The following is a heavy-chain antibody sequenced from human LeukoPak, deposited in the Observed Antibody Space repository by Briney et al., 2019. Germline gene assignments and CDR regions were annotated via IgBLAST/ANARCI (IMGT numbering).Heavy chain of an antibody. D-gene: IGHD2-2*01. V-gene: IGHV3-21*01. CDR3: AKDLLGYCSSTSCYPNWFDP. CDR2: ISSSSRYI. J-gene: IGHJ5*02. Sequence: GGSLRLSCAASKFTFSNYGMTWVRQAPGKGLEWVSFISSSSRYIYYADSLKGRFTISRDNAKNSLYLQMNSLRAEDTAVYYCAKDLLGYCSSTSCYPNWFDPWGQGTLVTVSS. CDR1: KFTFSNYG.